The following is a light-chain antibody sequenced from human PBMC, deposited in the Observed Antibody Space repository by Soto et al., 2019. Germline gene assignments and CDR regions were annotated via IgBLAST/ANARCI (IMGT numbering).Light chain of an antibody. CDR1: QSVSSN. J-gene: IGKJ2*01. CDR2: GAS. Sequence: EIVMTQSPVTLSVSPGERATLSCRASQSVSSNLAWYQQKPGQAPRLLIYGASTRATGIPARFSGSGSGTEFTLTISSLQSEDFAVYYGQQYNNWPPLYTFGQGTKLEIK. CDR3: QQYNNWPPLYT. V-gene: IGKV3-15*01.